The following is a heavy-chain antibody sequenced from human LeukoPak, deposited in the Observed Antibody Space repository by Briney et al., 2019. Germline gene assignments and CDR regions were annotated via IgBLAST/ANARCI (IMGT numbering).Heavy chain of an antibody. D-gene: IGHD3-22*01. V-gene: IGHV4-61*01. CDR1: GASIGIGSYY. CDR2: IYYGGST. CDR3: ARRTRLTDSSGYHYYYYYYMDV. Sequence: PSETLSLTCAVSGASIGIGSYYWGWVRQPPGKGLEWIGYIYYGGSTNYNPSLKSRVTISVDTSKNQFSLKLSSVTAADTAVYYCARRTRLTDSSGYHYYYYYYMDVWGKGTTVTVSS. J-gene: IGHJ6*03.